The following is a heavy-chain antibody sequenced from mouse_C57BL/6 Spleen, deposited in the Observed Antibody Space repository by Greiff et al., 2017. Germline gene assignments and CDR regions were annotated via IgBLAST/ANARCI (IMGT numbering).Heavy chain of an antibody. CDR2: IHPNSGST. CDR1: GYTFTSYW. CDR3: ARTPLCGSSGYFDV. D-gene: IGHD1-1*01. Sequence: QVQLQQPGAELVKPGASVKLSCKASGYTFTSYWMHWVKQRPGPGLEWIGMIHPNSGSTNYNEKFKSKATLTVDKSSSTADMQLRSLTSEDAAVYYCARTPLCGSSGYFDVWGTGTTVTVSS. V-gene: IGHV1-64*01. J-gene: IGHJ1*03.